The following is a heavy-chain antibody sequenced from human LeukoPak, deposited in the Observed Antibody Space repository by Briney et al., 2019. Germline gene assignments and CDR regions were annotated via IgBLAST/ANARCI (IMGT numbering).Heavy chain of an antibody. V-gene: IGHV4-31*03. J-gene: IGHJ4*02. D-gene: IGHD3-3*01. CDR3: ARGQILEWCHDY. CDR2: IYYSGST. Sequence: SQTLSLTCTVSDGSISSSGYYWSWIRQHPGTGLEWIGYIYYSGSTYYNPSLKSRVTISVDTSKNQFSLKLNSVTAADTAVYYCARGQILEWCHDYWGQGTLVTVSS. CDR1: DGSISSSGYY.